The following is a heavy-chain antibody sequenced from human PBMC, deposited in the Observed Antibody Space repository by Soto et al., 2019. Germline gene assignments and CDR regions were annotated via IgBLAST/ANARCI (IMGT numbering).Heavy chain of an antibody. J-gene: IGHJ4*02. CDR1: GFTFSSYS. CDR2: ISSSSSYI. D-gene: IGHD2-8*01. V-gene: IGHV3-21*01. Sequence: GGSLRLSCAASGFTFSSYSMNWVRQAPGKGLEWVSSISSSSSYIYYADSVKGRFTISRDNAKNSLYLQMNSLRAEDTAVYYCASIGVANYFDYWGQGTLVTVSS. CDR3: ASIGVANYFDY.